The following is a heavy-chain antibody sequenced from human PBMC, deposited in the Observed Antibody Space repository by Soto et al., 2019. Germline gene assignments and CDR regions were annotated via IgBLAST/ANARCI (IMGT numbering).Heavy chain of an antibody. CDR2: ISYSGST. Sequence: TLSLTCTVSGDSISSSYWLWIPQPPGKGLEWIGYISYSGSTNYNPSLKSRVTMSVDTSKNQFSLKLSSVTAADTAVYYCARHGISDYDYIWGSYRYPYYYYYMDVWGKGTTVTVS. CDR1: GDSISSSY. V-gene: IGHV4-59*08. J-gene: IGHJ6*03. CDR3: ARHGISDYDYIWGSYRYPYYYYYMDV. D-gene: IGHD3-16*02.